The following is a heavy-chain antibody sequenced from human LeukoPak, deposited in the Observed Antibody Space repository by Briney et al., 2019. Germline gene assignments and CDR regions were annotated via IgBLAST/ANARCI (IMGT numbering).Heavy chain of an antibody. CDR1: GSTFSSYA. D-gene: IGHD1-26*01. CDR2: ISGTGGST. CDR3: AKDLGGGADY. Sequence: GGSLSLSCAASGSTFSSYAMSWVRQAPGKGLEWVSAISGTGGSTYYADSVKGRFTISRDNSKNTLYLQMNSLRAEDTAVYYCAKDLGGGADYWGQGTLVTVSS. J-gene: IGHJ4*02. V-gene: IGHV3-23*01.